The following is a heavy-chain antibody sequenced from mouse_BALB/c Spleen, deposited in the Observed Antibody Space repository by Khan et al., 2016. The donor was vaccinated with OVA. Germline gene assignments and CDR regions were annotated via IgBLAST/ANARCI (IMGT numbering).Heavy chain of an antibody. J-gene: IGHJ2*01. D-gene: IGHD1-1*01. CDR1: GYTFRNYG. Sequence: QIQLVQSGPELKKPGETVKISCEASGYTFRNYGMNWVKQAPGKGLKWMGWINTNTGEPTYADDFKGRFAFSLETSASTAFLQINNLKNEDMATYFCARRDYGGSPDYWGHGTTLTVSS. CDR3: ARRDYGGSPDY. CDR2: INTNTGEP. V-gene: IGHV9-1*02.